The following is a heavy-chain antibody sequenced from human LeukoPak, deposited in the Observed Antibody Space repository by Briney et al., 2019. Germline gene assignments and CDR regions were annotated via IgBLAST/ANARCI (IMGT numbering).Heavy chain of an antibody. CDR2: IYYSGST. CDR3: ARVSGWYGTADYYYGMDV. CDR1: GGSISSYY. D-gene: IGHD6-19*01. V-gene: IGHV4-59*08. J-gene: IGHJ6*02. Sequence: SETLSLTCTVSGGSISSYYWSWIRQPPGKGLEWIGYIYYSGSTNYNPSLKSRVTISVDTSKNQFSLKLSSVTAADTAVYYCARVSGWYGTADYYYGMDVWGQGTTVTVSS.